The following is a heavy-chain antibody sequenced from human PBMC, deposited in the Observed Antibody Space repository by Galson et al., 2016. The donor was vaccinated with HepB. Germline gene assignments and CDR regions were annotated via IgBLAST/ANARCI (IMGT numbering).Heavy chain of an antibody. CDR1: GGSFSNYP. D-gene: IGHD1-26*01. J-gene: IGHJ6*02. CDR3: AKYSGSPGDYGMDV. Sequence: SVKVSCKASGGSFSNYPVSWVRQAPGQGLVWLGGIIPFFGTTGYAQKFQGRVTITADKSTTTVHMELSSLRSEDTAIYYCAKYSGSPGDYGMDVWGQGTTVTVSS. CDR2: IIPFFGTT. V-gene: IGHV1-69*06.